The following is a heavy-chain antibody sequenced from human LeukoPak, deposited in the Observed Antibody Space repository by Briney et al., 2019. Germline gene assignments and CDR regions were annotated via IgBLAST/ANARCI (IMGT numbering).Heavy chain of an antibody. J-gene: IGHJ6*03. CDR3: VRRLREYYYYMDV. Sequence: SVPVSCMACLYTLTGYYMYWVGQAPGPGLEWMGWINPNSGGTNYAQMFQGRVTMTRDTSISTAYMELSRLRSDDTAVYYCVRRLREYYYYMDVWGKGTTVTVSS. CDR1: LYTLTGYY. V-gene: IGHV1-2*02. D-gene: IGHD4-17*01. CDR2: INPNSGGT.